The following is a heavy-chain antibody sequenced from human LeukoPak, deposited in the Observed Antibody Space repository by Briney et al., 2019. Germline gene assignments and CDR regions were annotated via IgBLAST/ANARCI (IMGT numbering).Heavy chain of an antibody. V-gene: IGHV4-30-2*02. Sequence: PSQTLSLTCTVSGGSISSGGYYWSWIRQPPGKGLEWIGYIYHSGSTYYNPSLKSRVTISVDRSKNQFSLKLSSVTAADTAVYYCASTTTVLPWAFDIWGQGTMVTVSS. D-gene: IGHD2/OR15-2a*01. CDR1: GGSISSGGYY. J-gene: IGHJ3*02. CDR3: ASTTTVLPWAFDI. CDR2: IYHSGST.